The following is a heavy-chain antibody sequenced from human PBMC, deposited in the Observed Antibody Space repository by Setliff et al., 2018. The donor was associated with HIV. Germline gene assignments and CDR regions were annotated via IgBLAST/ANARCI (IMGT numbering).Heavy chain of an antibody. D-gene: IGHD2-2*01. V-gene: IGHV4-59*12. Sequence: SETLSLTCTVSGGSISSYYWSWIRQPPGKGLEWIGYIYYSGSTNYNPSLKSRVTISVDTSKNQFSLKLSSVTAADTAVYYCARRRDIVVVPAALGGMGYYYYMDVWGKGTTVTVSS. CDR2: IYYSGST. J-gene: IGHJ6*03. CDR1: GGSISSYY. CDR3: ARRRDIVVVPAALGGMGYYYYMDV.